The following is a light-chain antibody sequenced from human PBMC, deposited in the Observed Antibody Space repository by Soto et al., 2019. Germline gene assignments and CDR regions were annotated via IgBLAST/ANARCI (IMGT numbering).Light chain of an antibody. CDR3: QQYGSSPIT. CDR2: GAS. Sequence: VLTQSPDTPAVSPGERATLSCRASQSVSSSQLAWYQQKPGQAPRLLMYGASSRATGIPDRLSGSGSGIDFTLTISRLEPEDFAVYYCQQYGSSPITFGQGTRLEIK. CDR1: QSVSSSQ. V-gene: IGKV3-20*01. J-gene: IGKJ5*01.